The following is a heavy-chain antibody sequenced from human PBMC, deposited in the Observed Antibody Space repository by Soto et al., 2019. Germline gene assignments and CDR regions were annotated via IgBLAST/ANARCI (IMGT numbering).Heavy chain of an antibody. CDR2: IRGSGGST. V-gene: IGHV3-23*01. J-gene: IGHJ2*01. Sequence: GGSLRLSCAASGFTFSSYAMSWVRQAPGKGLEWVSAIRGSGGSTYYADSVKGRCTISRVNSKNTLYLQMNRLRGEDTAVYYCAKDFLSPYGVRNYWYFDLWGRGTLVTVSS. CDR3: AKDFLSPYGVRNYWYFDL. CDR1: GFTFSSYA. D-gene: IGHD4-17*01.